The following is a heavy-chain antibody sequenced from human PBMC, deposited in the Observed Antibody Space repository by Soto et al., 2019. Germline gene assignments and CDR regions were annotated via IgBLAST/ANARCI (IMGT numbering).Heavy chain of an antibody. Sequence: GGSLGLSCAASVFTFSSYGMSWLLQAPGKGLEWVSAMRGSGGGTYYADSVKGRFTISRDNSKNTLYLQMNSLRAEDTARYYCANRELSCSRGSWYPPYFDYWGQGTLVSFSS. J-gene: IGHJ4*02. CDR1: VFTFSSYG. CDR2: MRGSGGGT. CDR3: ANRELSCSRGSWYPPYFDY. D-gene: IGHD2-15*01. V-gene: IGHV3-23*01.